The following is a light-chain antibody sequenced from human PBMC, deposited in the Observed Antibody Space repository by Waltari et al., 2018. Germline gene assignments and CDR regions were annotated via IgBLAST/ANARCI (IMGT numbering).Light chain of an antibody. Sequence: QSALTQPASVSGSPGQSITISCTGTSSDVGSYNLVSWYQQHPGKAPKLMIYEGSKRASGVSTRFAGAKSGNTASLTISGLQAEDEADYYCCSYAGSWVFGGGTKLTIL. CDR1: SSDVGSYNL. CDR2: EGS. J-gene: IGLJ3*02. V-gene: IGLV2-23*01. CDR3: CSYAGSWV.